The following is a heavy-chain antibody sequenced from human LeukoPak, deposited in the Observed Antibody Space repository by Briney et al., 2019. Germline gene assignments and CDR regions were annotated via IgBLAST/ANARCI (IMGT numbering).Heavy chain of an antibody. V-gene: IGHV3-74*01. J-gene: IGHJ4*02. CDR1: GITFRNYW. Sequence: GGSLRLSCTVSGITFRNYWMHWVRQAPGKGLVWVSRIRTDGSTTDYADFVKGRFTISRDNAKNTLHLQMNTLGAEDTAVYYCVRGYGHFDYWGQGTQVTVSS. CDR2: IRTDGSTT. D-gene: IGHD4-17*01. CDR3: VRGYGHFDY.